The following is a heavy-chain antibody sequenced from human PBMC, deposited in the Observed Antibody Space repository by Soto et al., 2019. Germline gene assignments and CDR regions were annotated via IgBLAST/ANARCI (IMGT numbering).Heavy chain of an antibody. CDR3: AHSRAVLDAFEI. CDR2: IYWDDDK. CDR1: GFSLSTSGVG. D-gene: IGHD6-25*01. V-gene: IGHV2-5*02. Sequence: QITLKESGPTLVKPTQSLTLTCTFSGFSLSTSGVGVGWIRQPPGKALELLALIYWDDDKRYSPSLKGSLTITKDISKKQAGPTMTNMDPVDTATYYCAHSRAVLDAFEIWGQGTMVTVSS. J-gene: IGHJ3*02.